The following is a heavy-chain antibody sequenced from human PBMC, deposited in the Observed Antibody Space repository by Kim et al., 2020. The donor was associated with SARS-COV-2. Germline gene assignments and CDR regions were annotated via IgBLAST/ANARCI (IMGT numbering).Heavy chain of an antibody. CDR2: NT. CDR3: VKIGYSGYAD. V-gene: IGHV1-8*01. J-gene: IGHJ4*02. Sequence: NTGYAQKFQGRVTMTRNTSISTAYMELSSLRSEDTAVYYCVKIGYSGYADWGQGTLVTVSS. D-gene: IGHD5-12*01.